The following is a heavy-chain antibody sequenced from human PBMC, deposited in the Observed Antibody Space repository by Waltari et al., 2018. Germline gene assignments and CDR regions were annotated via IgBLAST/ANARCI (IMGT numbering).Heavy chain of an antibody. V-gene: IGHV3-21*01. D-gene: IGHD3-16*01. Sequence: EVQLVESGGGLVKPGGSLRLSCAASGFTFSSYSMNWVRQAPGKGLEWVSSISSSSSYIYYADSVKGRFTISRDNAKNSLYLQMNSLRAKDTAVYYCARDRGGGGAFDIWGQGTMVTVSS. CDR3: ARDRGGGGAFDI. CDR2: ISSSSSYI. J-gene: IGHJ3*02. CDR1: GFTFSSYS.